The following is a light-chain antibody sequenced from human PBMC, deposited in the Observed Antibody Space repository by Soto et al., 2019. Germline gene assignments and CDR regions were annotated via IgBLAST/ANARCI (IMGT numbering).Light chain of an antibody. CDR1: RTIDNY. J-gene: IGKJ5*01. Sequence: DVQMTQSPSSLSASLGDRVTITCRASRTIDNYLNWYQQKPGRAPELLVYATSSLQSGVPSRFTGGGSGTHFTLTISGLQPEDFATYFCQQSYNPPIPSGQGTRLEIK. CDR3: QQSYNPPIP. V-gene: IGKV1-39*01. CDR2: ATS.